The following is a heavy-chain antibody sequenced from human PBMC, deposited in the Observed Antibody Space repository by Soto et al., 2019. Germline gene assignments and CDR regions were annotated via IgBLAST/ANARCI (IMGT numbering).Heavy chain of an antibody. Sequence: KPSETLSLTCAVSGYSISSGYYWGWIRQPPGKGLEWIGSIYHSGSTYYSPSLKSRVTISVDTSKNQFSLKLSSVTAADTAVYYCCNPYFDYWGQGTLVTVSS. CDR2: IYHSGST. V-gene: IGHV4-38-2*01. CDR1: GYSISSGYY. CDR3: CNPYFDY. J-gene: IGHJ4*02.